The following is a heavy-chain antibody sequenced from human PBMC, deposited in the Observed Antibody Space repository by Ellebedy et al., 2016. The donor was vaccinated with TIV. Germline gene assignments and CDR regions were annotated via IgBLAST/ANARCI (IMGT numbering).Heavy chain of an antibody. J-gene: IGHJ4*02. V-gene: IGHV3-30*18. CDR2: ISYDGSNK. CDR3: AKDRWGSGSYGIIDY. D-gene: IGHD1-26*01. CDR1: GFTFSSYA. Sequence: GESLKISXAASGFTFSSYAMHWVRQAPGKGLEWVAFISYDGSNKYYADSVKGRFTISRDNSKNTLYLQMNSLRAEDTAVYYCAKDRWGSGSYGIIDYWGQGTLVTVSS.